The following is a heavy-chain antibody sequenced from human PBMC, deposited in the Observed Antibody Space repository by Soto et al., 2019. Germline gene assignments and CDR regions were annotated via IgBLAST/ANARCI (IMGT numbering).Heavy chain of an antibody. CDR3: ARDRRYSYRYYYYGMDV. V-gene: IGHV4-59*01. J-gene: IGHJ6*02. CDR2: IYYSGST. Sequence: QVQLQESGPGLVKPSETLSLTCTVSGGSISSYYWSWIRQPPGKGLEWIGYIYYSGSTNYNPSLKSRVTISVDTSKNQFSLKLSSVTAADTAVYYCARDRRYSYRYYYYGMDVWGQGTTVTVSS. CDR1: GGSISSYY. D-gene: IGHD5-18*01.